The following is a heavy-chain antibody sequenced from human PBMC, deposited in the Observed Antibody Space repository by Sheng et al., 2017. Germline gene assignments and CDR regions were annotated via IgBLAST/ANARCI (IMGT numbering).Heavy chain of an antibody. CDR1: GFTFSSYG. V-gene: IGHV3-30*18. Sequence: QVQLVESGGGVVQPGRSLRLSCAASGFTFSSYGMHWVRQAPGKGLEWVAVISYDGSNKYYADSVKGRFTISRDNSKNTLYLQMNSLRAEDTAVYYCAKHDYGGNSDYWGQGTLVT. J-gene: IGHJ4*02. CDR3: AKHDYGGNSDY. D-gene: IGHD2-21*02. CDR2: ISYDGSNK.